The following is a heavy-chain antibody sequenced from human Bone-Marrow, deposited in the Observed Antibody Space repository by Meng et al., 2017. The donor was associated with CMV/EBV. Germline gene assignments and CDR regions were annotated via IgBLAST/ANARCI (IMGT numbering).Heavy chain of an antibody. V-gene: IGHV4-61*01. Sequence: SEPLSLTCTVSGGSVSSGSYYWSWIRQPPGKGLEWIGYIYYSGSTNYNPSLKSRVTISVDTSKNQFSLKLSSVTAADTAVYYCARDPGEPSYGYRVALSRYYYYGMDVWGQGTTVTVSS. CDR1: GGSVSSGSYY. CDR3: ARDPGEPSYGYRVALSRYYYYGMDV. CDR2: IYYSGST. D-gene: IGHD5-18*01. J-gene: IGHJ6*02.